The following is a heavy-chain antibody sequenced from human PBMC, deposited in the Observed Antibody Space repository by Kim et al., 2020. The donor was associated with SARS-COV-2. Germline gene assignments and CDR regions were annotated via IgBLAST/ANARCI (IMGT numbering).Heavy chain of an antibody. D-gene: IGHD2-8*01. Sequence: GGSLRLSCAASGFTFSSYGMHWVRQAPGKGLEWVAVISCDGSNTYYADSVKGRFTISRDNSKNTLYLQMNSLRAEDTAVYYCAKEIGMLYAILSYYYGMDVWGQGTMVTVSS. V-gene: IGHV3-30*18. J-gene: IGHJ6*02. CDR1: GFTFSSYG. CDR3: AKEIGMLYAILSYYYGMDV. CDR2: ISCDGSNT.